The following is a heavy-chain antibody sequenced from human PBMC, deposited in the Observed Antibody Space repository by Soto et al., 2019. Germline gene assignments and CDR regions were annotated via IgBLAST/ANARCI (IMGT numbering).Heavy chain of an antibody. CDR1: GYTFTSYG. Sequence: ASVKVSCKASGYTFTSYGISWVRQAPGQGLEWMGWISAYNGNTNYAQKLQGRVTMTTDTSTSTAYMELRSLRSDDTAVYYCARVVGFGELYTNGFDPWGQGTRVTVSS. CDR3: ARVVGFGELYTNGFDP. J-gene: IGHJ5*02. V-gene: IGHV1-18*01. D-gene: IGHD3-10*01. CDR2: ISAYNGNT.